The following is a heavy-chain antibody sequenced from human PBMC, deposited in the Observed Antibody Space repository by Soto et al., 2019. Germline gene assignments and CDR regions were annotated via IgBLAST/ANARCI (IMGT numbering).Heavy chain of an antibody. V-gene: IGHV2-5*02. CDR2: LYWDDDT. D-gene: IGHD3-22*01. CDR1: GFSLSTSGVA. Sequence: QITLRESGPTLVKPTQTLTLTCTFSGFSLSTSGVAVGWIRQPPGKALEWVALLYWDDDTRFSPSLNSRLTIIKDASKNKVVLTMTNMDPVDTAAYYCAHRGTSYSGSNDVIGPPETYYFDYWGQGALVTVSS. J-gene: IGHJ4*02. CDR3: AHRGTSYSGSNDVIGPPETYYFDY.